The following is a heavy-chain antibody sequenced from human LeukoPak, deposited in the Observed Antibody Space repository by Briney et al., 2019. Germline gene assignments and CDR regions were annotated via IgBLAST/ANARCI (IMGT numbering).Heavy chain of an antibody. V-gene: IGHV3-48*03. Sequence: SGGSLRLSCAASGFTFSSYEMNWVRQAPGKGLEWISYISASGTITHYADSVEGRFTISRDNAKNSLYLQMNSLRAEDTAVYYCAREGFGEEYYFDYWGQGTLVTVSS. CDR3: AREGFGEEYYFDY. CDR1: GFTFSSYE. D-gene: IGHD3-10*01. CDR2: ISASGTIT. J-gene: IGHJ4*02.